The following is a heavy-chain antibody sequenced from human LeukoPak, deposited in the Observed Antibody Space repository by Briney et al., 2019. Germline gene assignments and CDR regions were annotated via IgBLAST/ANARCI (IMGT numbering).Heavy chain of an antibody. V-gene: IGHV4-59*01. D-gene: IGHD4-17*01. J-gene: IGHJ6*03. Sequence: PSETLSLTCTVSGGSISSYYWSWIRQPPGKGLEWIGYIYYSGSTNYNPSLKSRVTISVDTSKNQFSLKLSSVTAADTAVYYCARVYADYVDYYYYMDVRGKGTTVTVSS. CDR1: GGSISSYY. CDR2: IYYSGST. CDR3: ARVYADYVDYYYYMDV.